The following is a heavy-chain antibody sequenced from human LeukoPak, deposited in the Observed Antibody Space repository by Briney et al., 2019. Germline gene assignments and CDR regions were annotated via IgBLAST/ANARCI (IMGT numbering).Heavy chain of an antibody. V-gene: IGHV3-23*01. CDR3: ARVLSGGGFYDY. J-gene: IGHJ4*02. CDR1: GFTFSSYA. D-gene: IGHD4-23*01. Sequence: GGSLRLSCAASGFTFSSYAMSWVRQAPGKGLEWVSAISGSGGSTYYADSVKGRFTISRDNSKNTLYLQMNSLRAEDTAVYYCARVLSGGGFYDYWGQGTLVTVSS. CDR2: ISGSGGST.